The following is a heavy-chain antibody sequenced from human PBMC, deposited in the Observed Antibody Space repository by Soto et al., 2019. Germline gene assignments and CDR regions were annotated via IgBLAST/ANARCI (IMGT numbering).Heavy chain of an antibody. CDR1: GYTFTSYG. J-gene: IGHJ5*02. CDR2: ISAYNGNT. D-gene: IGHD6-19*01. CDR3: ARERSSGWYAWFDP. V-gene: IGHV1-18*01. Sequence: ASVKVSCKASGYTFTSYGISWVRQAPGQGLEWMGWISAYNGNTNYAQKLQGRVTMTTDTSTSTAYMELRSLRSDDTAVYYCARERSSGWYAWFDPWAQGTLVTVSS.